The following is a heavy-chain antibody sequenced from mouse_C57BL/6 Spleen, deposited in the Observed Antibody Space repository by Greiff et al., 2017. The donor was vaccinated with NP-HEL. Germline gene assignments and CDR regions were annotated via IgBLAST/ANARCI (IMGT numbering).Heavy chain of an antibody. CDR2: IHPNSGST. CDR1: GYTFTSYW. Sequence: VQLQQPGAELVKPGASVKLSCKASGYTFTSYWMHWVKQRPGQGLEWIGMIHPNSGSTNYNEKFKSKATLTVDKSSSTAYMQLSSLTSEDSAVYYCASPLYYGSTNWYFDVWGTGTTVTVSS. D-gene: IGHD1-1*01. V-gene: IGHV1-64*01. CDR3: ASPLYYGSTNWYFDV. J-gene: IGHJ1*03.